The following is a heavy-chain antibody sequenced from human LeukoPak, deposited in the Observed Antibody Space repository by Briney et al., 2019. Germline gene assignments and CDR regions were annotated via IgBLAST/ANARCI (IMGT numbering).Heavy chain of an antibody. CDR3: ARALTVTNFYYYCGMDV. Sequence: ETLSLTCTVSGGSITSYYWSWIRQPAGKGLEWIGRIYTSGSTNYNPSLKCRGTMSVDTSKNQISLKLSSVTAADTAVYYCARALTVTNFYYYCGMDVWGQGTTVTVSS. CDR2: IYTSGST. V-gene: IGHV4-4*07. CDR1: GGSITSYY. D-gene: IGHD4-17*01. J-gene: IGHJ6*02.